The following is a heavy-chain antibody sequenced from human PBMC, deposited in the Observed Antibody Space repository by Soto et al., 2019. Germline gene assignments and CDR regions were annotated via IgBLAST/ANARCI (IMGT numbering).Heavy chain of an antibody. V-gene: IGHV3-48*01. Sequence: GGSLRLSCAASGFTFSSYSMNWVRQAPGKGLEWVSYISSSSSTIYYADSVKGRFTISRDNAKNSLYLQMNSLRAEDTAVYYYAGVYSSSWYLGFFQHWGQGTLVTVSS. CDR3: AGVYSSSWYLGFFQH. D-gene: IGHD6-13*01. CDR1: GFTFSSYS. J-gene: IGHJ1*01. CDR2: ISSSSSTI.